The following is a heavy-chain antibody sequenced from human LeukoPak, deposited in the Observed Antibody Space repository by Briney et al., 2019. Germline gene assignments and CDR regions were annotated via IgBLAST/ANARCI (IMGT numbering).Heavy chain of an antibody. CDR3: ARSSRKRAHEYYYYYYMDV. Sequence: GGSLRLSCAVSGFTFNNYGVNWFRQAPGKGLEWVSSISTSNNYIYYADSVKGRFTISRDNAKNSLYLQMNSLRVEDTAVYYCARSSRKRAHEYYYYYYMDVWGKGTTVTVSS. CDR2: ISTSNNYI. J-gene: IGHJ6*03. V-gene: IGHV3-21*01. CDR1: GFTFNNYG.